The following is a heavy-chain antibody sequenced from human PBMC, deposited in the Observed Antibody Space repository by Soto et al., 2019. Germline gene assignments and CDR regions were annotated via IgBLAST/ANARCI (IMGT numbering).Heavy chain of an antibody. CDR2: ISYDGSNK. Sequence: GGSLRLSCAASGFTFSSYGMHWVRQAPGKGLEWVAVISYDGSNKYYADSVKGRFTISRDNSKNTLYLQMNSLRAEDTAVYYCAKDVEPDMTTPLGMDVWGQGTTVTSP. V-gene: IGHV3-30*18. CDR1: GFTFSSYG. D-gene: IGHD4-17*01. J-gene: IGHJ6*02. CDR3: AKDVEPDMTTPLGMDV.